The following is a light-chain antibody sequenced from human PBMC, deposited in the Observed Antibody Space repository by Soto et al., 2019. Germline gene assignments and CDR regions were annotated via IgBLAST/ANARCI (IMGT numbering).Light chain of an antibody. J-gene: IGKJ4*01. CDR2: DAS. CDR3: QQYDYFRMS. CDR1: QDIRKY. Sequence: DIQMTQSPSSLSASVGDRVTITCQASQDIRKYLNWYQQRPGQAPRILVYDASNLETGVPSRFSGSGSGTEFTFTISSLQPEDIATYYCQQYDYFRMSFGGGTKVEIK. V-gene: IGKV1-33*01.